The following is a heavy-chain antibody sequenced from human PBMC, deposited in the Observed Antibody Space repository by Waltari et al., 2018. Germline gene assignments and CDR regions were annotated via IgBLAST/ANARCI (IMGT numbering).Heavy chain of an antibody. V-gene: IGHV3-74*01. D-gene: IGHD5-18*01. CDR2: INVEWGYI. Sequence: EVHLVESGGGLVQPGGSLRLSCAASGFSFGDYWMHWVRQVPGGGLEWVSRINVEWGYISYADSVMGRFTISRDNAESTVYLHLNNLRVDDTAVYFCARKGGTRYRYGPFYYDHWGQGTLVNVSS. CDR3: ARKGGTRYRYGPFYYDH. CDR1: GFSFGDYW. J-gene: IGHJ4*02.